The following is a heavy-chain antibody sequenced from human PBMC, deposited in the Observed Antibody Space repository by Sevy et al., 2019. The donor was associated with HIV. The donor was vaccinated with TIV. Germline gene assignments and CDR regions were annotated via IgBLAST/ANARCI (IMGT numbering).Heavy chain of an antibody. CDR1: GFTFSDYY. D-gene: IGHD2-21*01. V-gene: IGHV3-11*05. CDR3: AKDINRGCDGVNCYSYYYYFYSLDV. J-gene: IGHJ6*02. Sequence: GGSLRLSCAASGFTFSDYYMSWIRQAPGKGPEWLSYINNSSRLINYVKSVKGRFTISRDNTRHSVYLEMHSLRPEDTALYYCAKDINRGCDGVNCYSYYYYFYSLDVWGQGTTVTVSS. CDR2: INNSSRLI.